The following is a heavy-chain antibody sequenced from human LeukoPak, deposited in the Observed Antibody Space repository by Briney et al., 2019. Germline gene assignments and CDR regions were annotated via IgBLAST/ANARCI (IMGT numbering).Heavy chain of an antibody. D-gene: IGHD3-22*01. CDR2: IYYSGST. Sequence: SETLSLTCTVSGGSISSHYWSWIRQPPGKGLEWIGYIYYSGSTNYNPSLKSRVTISVDTSKNQFSLKLSSVTAADTAVYYCASSPYGVIWDYFGYWGQGTLVTVSS. CDR1: GGSISSHY. CDR3: ASSPYGVIWDYFGY. J-gene: IGHJ4*02. V-gene: IGHV4-59*11.